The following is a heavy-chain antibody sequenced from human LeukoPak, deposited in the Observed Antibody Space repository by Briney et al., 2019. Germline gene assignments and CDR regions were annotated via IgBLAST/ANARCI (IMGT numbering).Heavy chain of an antibody. V-gene: IGHV4-34*01. CDR1: GGSFSGYY. Sequence: SETLSLTCAVYGGSFSGYYWSWIRQPPGKGLEWIGDINHSGSTNYNPSLKSRVTISVDTSKNQFSLKLSSVTAADTAVYYCARVTGERNRRIAAAGTGRWFDPWGQGTLVTVSS. CDR3: ARVTGERNRRIAAAGTGRWFDP. CDR2: INHSGST. J-gene: IGHJ5*02. D-gene: IGHD6-13*01.